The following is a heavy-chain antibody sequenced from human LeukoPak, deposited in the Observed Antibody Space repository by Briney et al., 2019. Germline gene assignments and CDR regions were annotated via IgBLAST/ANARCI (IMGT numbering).Heavy chain of an antibody. CDR3: ARERGPEMATITVDY. J-gene: IGHJ4*02. D-gene: IGHD5-24*01. V-gene: IGHV3-53*01. CDR1: GFTVSSNY. Sequence: GGSLRLSCAASGFTVSSNYMSWVRQAPGKGLEWVSVIYSGGSTYYADSVKGRFTISRDNSKNTLYLQMNSLRAEDTAVYYCARERGPEMATITVDYWGQGTLVIVSS. CDR2: IYSGGST.